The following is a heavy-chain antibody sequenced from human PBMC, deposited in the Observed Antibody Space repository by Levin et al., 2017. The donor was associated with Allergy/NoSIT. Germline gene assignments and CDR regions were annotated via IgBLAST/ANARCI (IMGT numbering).Heavy chain of an antibody. CDR2: ISWNSGSI. Sequence: SLKISCAASGFTFDDYAMHWVRQAPGKGLEWVSGISWNSGSIGYADSVKGRFTISRDNAKNSLYLQMNSLRAEDTALYYCAKDNIHPDSSSWSYGMDGWGQGTTVTVSS. V-gene: IGHV3-9*01. J-gene: IGHJ6*02. CDR3: AKDNIHPDSSSWSYGMDG. D-gene: IGHD6-13*01. CDR1: GFTFDDYA.